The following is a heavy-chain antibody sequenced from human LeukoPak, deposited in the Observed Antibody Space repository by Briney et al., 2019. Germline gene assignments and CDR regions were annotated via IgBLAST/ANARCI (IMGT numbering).Heavy chain of an antibody. CDR3: ARGLDSSSSY. CDR1: GYSVSSASY. CDR2: IYYGGST. D-gene: IGHD6-6*01. Sequence: SETLSLTCTVSGYSVSSASYWTWIRQPPGKGLEWIGSIYYGGSTYYTPSLKSRVTISVDTSKNQFSLKLSSVTAADTAVYYCARGLDSSSSYWGPGTLVTVSS. V-gene: IGHV4-38-2*02. J-gene: IGHJ4*02.